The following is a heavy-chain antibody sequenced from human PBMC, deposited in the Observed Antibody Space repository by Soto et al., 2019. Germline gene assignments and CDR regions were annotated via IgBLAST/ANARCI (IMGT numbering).Heavy chain of an antibody. CDR1: GGSISSYY. D-gene: IGHD2-2*01. V-gene: IGHV4-59*01. CDR2: IYYSGST. J-gene: IGHJ4*02. CDR3: ARDTCSSTSCLFDY. Sequence: SETLSLTCTVSGGSISSYYWSWIRQPPGKGLEWIGYIYYSGSTNYNPSLKSRVAISVDTSKNQFSLKLSSVTAADTAVYYCARDTCSSTSCLFDYWGQGILVTVSS.